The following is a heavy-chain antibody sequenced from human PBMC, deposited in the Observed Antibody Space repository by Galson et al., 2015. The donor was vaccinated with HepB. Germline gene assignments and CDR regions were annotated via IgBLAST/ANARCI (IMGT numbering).Heavy chain of an antibody. CDR1: GGTFSSYA. CDR3: ARGAIAAAETLVWFDP. Sequence: SVKVSCKASGGTFSSYAISWARQAPGQGLEWMGGIIPIFGTANYAQKFQGRVTITADESTSTAYMELSSLRSEDTAVYYCARGAIAAAETLVWFDPWGQGTLVTVSS. CDR2: IIPIFGTA. D-gene: IGHD6-13*01. J-gene: IGHJ5*02. V-gene: IGHV1-69*13.